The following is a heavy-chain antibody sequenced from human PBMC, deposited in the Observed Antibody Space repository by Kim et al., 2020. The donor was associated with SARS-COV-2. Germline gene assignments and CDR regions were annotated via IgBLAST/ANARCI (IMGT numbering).Heavy chain of an antibody. Sequence: SETLSLTCTVSGGSISSYYWSWIRQPPGKGLEWIGYIYYSGSTNYNPSLKSRVTISVDTSKNQFSLKLSSVTAADTAVYYCAREGRDYDLDYFDYWGQGT. CDR3: AREGRDYDLDYFDY. V-gene: IGHV4-59*01. D-gene: IGHD3-22*01. CDR1: GGSISSYY. J-gene: IGHJ4*02. CDR2: IYYSGST.